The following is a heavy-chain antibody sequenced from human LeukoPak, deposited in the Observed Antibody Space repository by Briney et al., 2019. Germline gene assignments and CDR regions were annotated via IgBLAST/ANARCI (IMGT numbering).Heavy chain of an antibody. J-gene: IGHJ6*02. CDR3: ARGYYYDSSGYYPYYGMDV. V-gene: IGHV3-48*03. D-gene: IGHD3-22*01. CDR1: GFSLRSSE. CDR2: INSADNVE. Sequence: GGSLRLSCAASGFSLRSSEMNWVRQAPGTGPEWVAHINSADNVEYYTDSVRGRFTMSRDNAKNSLYLHMNSLRVEDTALYYCARGYYYDSSGYYPYYGMDVWGQGTTVTVSS.